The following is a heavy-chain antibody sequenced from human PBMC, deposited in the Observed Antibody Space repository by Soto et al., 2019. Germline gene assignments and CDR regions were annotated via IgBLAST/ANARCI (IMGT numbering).Heavy chain of an antibody. D-gene: IGHD6-13*01. V-gene: IGHV3-23*01. J-gene: IGHJ4*02. CDR3: AKDQVMERYSSSWYHTY. CDR1: GFTFSSYA. Sequence: GGSLRLSCAASGFTFSSYAMSWVRQAPGKGLEWVSAISGSGGSTYYADSVKGRFTISRDNSKNTLYLQMNSLRAEDTAVYYCAKDQVMERYSSSWYHTYWGQGTLVTVSS. CDR2: ISGSGGST.